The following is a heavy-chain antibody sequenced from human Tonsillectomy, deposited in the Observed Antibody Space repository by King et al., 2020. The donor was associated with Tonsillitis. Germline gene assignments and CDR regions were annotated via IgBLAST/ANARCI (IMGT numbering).Heavy chain of an antibody. Sequence: PLQESGPGLVKPSQNLSVTCTVSGDSINSGPYYWNWIRQPAGKGLEWIGRISSSGSTSSNPSLKSRVTISVDTSENQFSLKVSSVTAADTAVYYCAREDFGDYPYWGQGTLVTVSS. CDR2: ISSSGST. CDR3: AREDFGDYPY. J-gene: IGHJ4*02. D-gene: IGHD4-17*01. CDR1: GDSINSGPYY. V-gene: IGHV4-61*02.